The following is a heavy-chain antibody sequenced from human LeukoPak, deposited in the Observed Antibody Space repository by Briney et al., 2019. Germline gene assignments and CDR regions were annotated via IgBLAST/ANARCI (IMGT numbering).Heavy chain of an antibody. V-gene: IGHV4-34*01. J-gene: IGHJ5*02. CDR1: GGSFSGYY. CDR2: INHSGST. D-gene: IGHD6-6*01. CDR3: ATYYPEYSSSRHRYNWFDP. Sequence: PSETLSLTCAVYGGSFSGYYWSWIRQPPGKGLEWTGEINHSGSTNYNPSLKSRVTISVDTSKNQFSLKLSSVTAADTAVYYCATYYPEYSSSRHRYNWFDPWGQGTLVTVSS.